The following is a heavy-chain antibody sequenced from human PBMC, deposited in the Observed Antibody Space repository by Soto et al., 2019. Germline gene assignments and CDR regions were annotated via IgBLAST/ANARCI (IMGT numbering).Heavy chain of an antibody. V-gene: IGHV4-31*03. Sequence: SGTLALTCTVSGGSISSGGYYWGGIRQHPGKGLEWIGYIYYSGSTYCNPSLKSRVTISVDTSKNQFSLKLSSVTAADTAVYYVARRGCLPWVYSLVDLTYWGREPLLP. CDR1: GGSISSGGYY. D-gene: IGHD1-26*01. CDR2: IYYSGST. CDR3: ARRGCLPWVYSLVDLTY. J-gene: IGHJ4*02.